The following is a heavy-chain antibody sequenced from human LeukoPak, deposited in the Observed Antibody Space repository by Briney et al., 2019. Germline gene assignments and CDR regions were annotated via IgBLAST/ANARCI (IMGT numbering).Heavy chain of an antibody. J-gene: IGHJ5*02. D-gene: IGHD3-22*01. CDR2: IYYSGST. Sequence: SETLSLTCTVSGGSISYYYWSWIRQPPGKGLEWIGYIYYSGSTNYNPSLKSRVTISVDTSKNQFSLRLSSVTAADTAVYYCARHQNYDNSGYYPLHPWGQGTLVTVSS. CDR1: GGSISYYY. CDR3: ARHQNYDNSGYYPLHP. V-gene: IGHV4-59*08.